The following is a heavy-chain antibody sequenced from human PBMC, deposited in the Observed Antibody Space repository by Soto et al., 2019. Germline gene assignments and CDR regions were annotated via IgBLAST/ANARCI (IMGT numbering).Heavy chain of an antibody. CDR2: IDPSDSYT. V-gene: IGHV5-10-1*01. D-gene: IGHD2-2*01. CDR3: ARPSHYCSSTSCYDGGDYYYGMDV. CDR1: GYSFTSYW. J-gene: IGHJ6*02. Sequence: GESLKISCKGSGYSFTSYWISWVRQMPGKGLEWMGRIDPSDSYTNYSPSFQGHVTISADKSISTAYLQWSSLKASDTAMYYCARPSHYCSSTSCYDGGDYYYGMDVWGQGTKVTVSS.